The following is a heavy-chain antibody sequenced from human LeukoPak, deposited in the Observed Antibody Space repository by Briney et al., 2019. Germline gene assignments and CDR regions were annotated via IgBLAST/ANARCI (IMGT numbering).Heavy chain of an antibody. Sequence: SETLSLTCTVSGGSISSYYWSWIRQPPGKGLEWIGYIYYSGSTNYNPSLKSRVTISVDTSKNQFSLKLSSVTAADTAVYYCARDKAAAGGLGLNWFDPWGQGTLVTVSS. CDR3: ARDKAAAGGLGLNWFDP. CDR2: IYYSGST. J-gene: IGHJ5*02. V-gene: IGHV4-59*01. CDR1: GGSISSYY. D-gene: IGHD6-13*01.